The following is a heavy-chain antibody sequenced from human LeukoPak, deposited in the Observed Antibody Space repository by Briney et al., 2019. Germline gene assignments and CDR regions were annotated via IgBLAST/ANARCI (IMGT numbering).Heavy chain of an antibody. J-gene: IGHJ5*02. V-gene: IGHV3-74*01. Sequence: SGGSLRLSCAASGFTFSSYWMHWVRQAPGKGLVWVSRINSDGSSTSYADSVKGRFTISRDNAKNTLYLQMNSLRAEDTAVYYCATVSGYDFRFDPWGQGTPVTVSS. CDR2: INSDGSST. CDR3: ATVSGYDFRFDP. CDR1: GFTFSSYW. D-gene: IGHD5-12*01.